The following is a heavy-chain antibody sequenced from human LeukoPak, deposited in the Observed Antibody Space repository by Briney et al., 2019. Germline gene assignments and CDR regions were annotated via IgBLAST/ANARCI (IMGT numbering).Heavy chain of an antibody. J-gene: IGHJ6*02. D-gene: IGHD3-9*01. CDR2: ISYSGST. V-gene: IGHV4-59*08. CDR1: GGSISSYY. Sequence: SETLSLTCTVSGGSISSYYWSWIRQPPGKGLEWIGYISYSGSTNYNPSLKSRVTISVDTSKNQFSLKLSSVTAADTAVYYCARHWRNILTGSYHYGMDVWGQGTTVTVSS. CDR3: ARHWRNILTGSYHYGMDV.